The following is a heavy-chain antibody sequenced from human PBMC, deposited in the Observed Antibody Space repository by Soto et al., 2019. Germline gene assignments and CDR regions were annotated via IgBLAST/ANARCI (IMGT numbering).Heavy chain of an antibody. V-gene: IGHV4-59*11. CDR1: GDSISTHY. CDR3: ARGRGYFDY. Sequence: SETLSLTCTVSGDSISTHYWTWIRQPPGKGLEWIAYVHYTGSATYNSSLKSRVTMTRDTSTSTVYMELSSLRSEDTAVYYCARGRGYFDYWGQGTLVTVSS. J-gene: IGHJ4*02. CDR2: VHYTGSA.